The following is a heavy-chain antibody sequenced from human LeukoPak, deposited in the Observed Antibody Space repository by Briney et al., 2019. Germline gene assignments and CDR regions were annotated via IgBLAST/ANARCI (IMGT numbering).Heavy chain of an antibody. Sequence: SVKVSCKASGGTFSSYAISWVRQAPGQGLEWMGGIIPIFGTANYAQKFQGRVTITTDESTSTAYMEPSSLRSEDTAVYYCARDKVYYDSSGYYSFDYWGQGTLVTVSS. CDR3: ARDKVYYDSSGYYSFDY. CDR1: GGTFSSYA. V-gene: IGHV1-69*05. J-gene: IGHJ4*02. D-gene: IGHD3-22*01. CDR2: IIPIFGTA.